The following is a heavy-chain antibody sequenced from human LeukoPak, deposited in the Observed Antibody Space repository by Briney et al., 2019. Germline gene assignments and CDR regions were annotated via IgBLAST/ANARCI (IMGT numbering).Heavy chain of an antibody. J-gene: IGHJ4*02. CDR2: ISSSSSYI. Sequence: GGSLRLSCAACGFTFSSYSMNWVRQAPGKGLEWVSSISSSSSYIYYADSVKGRFTISRDNAKNSLYLQMNSLRAEDTAVYYCASERPGYSGYGRAFDFGGQGTLVTVSS. CDR3: ASERPGYSGYGRAFDF. V-gene: IGHV3-21*01. CDR1: GFTFSSYS. D-gene: IGHD5-12*01.